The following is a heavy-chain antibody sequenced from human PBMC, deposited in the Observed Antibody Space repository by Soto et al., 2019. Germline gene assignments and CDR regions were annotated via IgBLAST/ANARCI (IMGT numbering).Heavy chain of an antibody. J-gene: IGHJ6*02. V-gene: IGHV3-11*06. CDR1: GFTFSDYY. D-gene: IGHD6-19*01. CDR2: ISSSSSYT. CDR3: ARDRYSSGWYGMDV. Sequence: GGSLRLSCAASGFTFSDYYMSWIRQAPGKGLEWVSYISSSSSYTNYADSVKGRFTISRDNAKNSLYLQMNSLRAEDTAVYYCARDRYSSGWYGMDVWGQGTTVTVSS.